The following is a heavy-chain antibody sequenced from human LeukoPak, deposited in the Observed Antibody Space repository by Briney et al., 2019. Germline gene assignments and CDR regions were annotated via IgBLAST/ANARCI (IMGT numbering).Heavy chain of an antibody. V-gene: IGHV3-7*01. Sequence: TGGSLRLSCAASGFTFSTYWMSWVRQAPGKGLEWVANIKQDESEKYYVDSVKGRFTISRANAKNSLYLQMNSLRVEDTAVYYCARGHVDTTMAGEFDYWGQGTLVTVSS. J-gene: IGHJ4*02. CDR2: IKQDESEK. D-gene: IGHD5-18*01. CDR3: ARGHVDTTMAGEFDY. CDR1: GFTFSTYW.